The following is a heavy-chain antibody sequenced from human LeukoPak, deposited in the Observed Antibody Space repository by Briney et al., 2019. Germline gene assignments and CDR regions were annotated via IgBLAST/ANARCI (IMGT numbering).Heavy chain of an antibody. J-gene: IGHJ4*02. Sequence: ASVKVSCKASGFTFSSHDINWVRQATGQGLEWMGWMDPTDGNTGYAQKFEGRVMLTRDTSISTAYMELSSLRSDDTAVYHCARGPVAGNFDSWGQGTLVTVSS. CDR1: GFTFSSHD. D-gene: IGHD6-19*01. CDR2: MDPTDGNT. CDR3: ARGPVAGNFDS. V-gene: IGHV1-8*02.